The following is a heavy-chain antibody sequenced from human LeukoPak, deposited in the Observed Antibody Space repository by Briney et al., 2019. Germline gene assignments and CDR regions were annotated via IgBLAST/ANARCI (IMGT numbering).Heavy chain of an antibody. CDR3: ARLIAVAEPVARYFAY. Sequence: SETLSLTCTVSGGSISSYYSSWIRQPPGKGLEWIGYIYYSGSTNYNPSLKSRVTISVDTSKNQFPLKLSSVTAADTAVYYCARLIAVAEPVARYFAYWGQGTLVTVSS. J-gene: IGHJ4*02. V-gene: IGHV4-59*01. D-gene: IGHD6-19*01. CDR1: GGSISSYY. CDR2: IYYSGST.